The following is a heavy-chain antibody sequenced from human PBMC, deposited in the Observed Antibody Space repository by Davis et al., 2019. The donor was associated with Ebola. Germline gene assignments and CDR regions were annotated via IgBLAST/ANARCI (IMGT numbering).Heavy chain of an antibody. D-gene: IGHD2-15*01. J-gene: IGHJ4*02. V-gene: IGHV5-51*01. Sequence: GSLKISCKGSGYRFTNYWIGWVRQMPGRGLEWMGVIFPGDSDTTYSPSFQGQVTISADKSISTAYLQWSSLKASDTAMYYCARKESLYWSPNDYWGQGTLVTVSS. CDR1: GYRFTNYW. CDR2: IFPGDSDT. CDR3: ARKESLYWSPNDY.